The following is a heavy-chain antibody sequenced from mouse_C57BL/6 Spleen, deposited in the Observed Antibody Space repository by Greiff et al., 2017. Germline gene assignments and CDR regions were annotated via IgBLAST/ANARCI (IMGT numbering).Heavy chain of an antibody. CDR2: IDPSDSET. V-gene: IGHV1-52*01. CDR3: ARGDYGNYLFDY. J-gene: IGHJ2*01. Sequence: VQLQQPGAELVRPGSSVKLSCKASGYTFTSYWMHWVKQRPIQGLEWIGNIDPSDSETHYNQKFKDKATLTVDKSSSTAYMQLSSLTSEDSAVYYCARGDYGNYLFDYWGQGTTLTVSS. CDR1: GYTFTSYW. D-gene: IGHD2-1*01.